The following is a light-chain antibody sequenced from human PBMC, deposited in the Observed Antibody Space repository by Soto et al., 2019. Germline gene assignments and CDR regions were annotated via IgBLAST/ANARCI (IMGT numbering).Light chain of an antibody. V-gene: IGLV2-14*03. CDR1: SSDVGGYNY. Sequence: QSVLTQPASVSGSPGQSITISCTGTSSDVGGYNYVSWYQHHPGKAPKLMIYDVSNRPSGVSNRFSGSKSGNTAPLTISGLQPEDEANYYCSSYTTTNTRQIVSGTGTKFTVL. J-gene: IGLJ1*01. CDR3: SSYTTTNTRQIV. CDR2: DVS.